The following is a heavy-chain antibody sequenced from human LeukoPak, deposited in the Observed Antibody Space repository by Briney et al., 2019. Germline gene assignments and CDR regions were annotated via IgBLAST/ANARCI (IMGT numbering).Heavy chain of an antibody. Sequence: SETLSLTCTVSGYSISSGYYWGWIRQPPGKGLEWIGSIYHSGSTYYNPSLKSRVAISVDTSKNQFSLNLSSVTAADTAVYYCARGGRSSSSLNFDFWGQGTLVTVSS. J-gene: IGHJ4*02. CDR2: IYHSGST. CDR3: ARGGRSSSSLNFDF. D-gene: IGHD6-6*01. V-gene: IGHV4-38-2*02. CDR1: GYSISSGYY.